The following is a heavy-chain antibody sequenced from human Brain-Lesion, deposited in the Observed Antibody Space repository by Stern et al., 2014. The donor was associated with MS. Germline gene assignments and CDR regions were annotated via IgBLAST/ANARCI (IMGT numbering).Heavy chain of an antibody. CDR3: ATLSPGAGGNYYRHFDY. CDR1: GYTLTELC. D-gene: IGHD1-26*01. Sequence: VQLVESGAEVKKPGASVKVSCKVSGYTLTELCMHWVRQAPRKGLEWMGGFDPEDGGTIYAQKFQGRVTMTEDTSTDTAYMELSSLRSEDTAVYYCATLSPGAGGNYYRHFDYWGQGTLVTVSS. V-gene: IGHV1-24*01. CDR2: FDPEDGGT. J-gene: IGHJ4*02.